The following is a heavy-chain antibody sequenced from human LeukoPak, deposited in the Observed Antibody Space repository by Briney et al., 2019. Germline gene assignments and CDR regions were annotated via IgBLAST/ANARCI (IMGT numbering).Heavy chain of an antibody. CDR1: GFTFSSYG. Sequence: GGSLRLSCAASGFTFSSYGMHWVRQAPGKGLEWVAVISYDGSNKYYADSVKGRFTISRDNAKNTLYLQMNSLRAEDTAVYYCVRGGFTGTSCPYFDYWGQGTLVTVSS. V-gene: IGHV3-30*03. CDR3: VRGGFTGTSCPYFDY. CDR2: ISYDGSNK. J-gene: IGHJ4*02. D-gene: IGHD2-2*01.